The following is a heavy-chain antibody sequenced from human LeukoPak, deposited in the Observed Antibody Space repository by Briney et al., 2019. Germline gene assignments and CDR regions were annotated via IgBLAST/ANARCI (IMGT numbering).Heavy chain of an antibody. CDR3: ARDTYYYGSGSYSYNWFDP. J-gene: IGHJ5*02. Sequence: PGGSLRHSCAASGFTFSSYSMNWVRQAPGKGLEWVSSISSSSSYIYYADSVKGRFTISRDNAKNSLYLQMNSLRAEDTAVYYCARDTYYYGSGSYSYNWFDPWGQGTLVTVSS. CDR2: ISSSSSYI. D-gene: IGHD3-10*01. CDR1: GFTFSSYS. V-gene: IGHV3-21*01.